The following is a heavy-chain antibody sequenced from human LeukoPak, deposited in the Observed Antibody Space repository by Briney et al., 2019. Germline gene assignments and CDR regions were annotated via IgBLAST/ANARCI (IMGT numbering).Heavy chain of an antibody. D-gene: IGHD3-9*01. V-gene: IGHV4-59*11. J-gene: IGHJ4*02. CDR1: GGPISSHY. Sequence: KPSETLSLTCTVSGGPISSHYWSWIRQPPGKGLEWIGYIHYSGSTSYNPSLKSRVTMSLDTSKNHFSLKLTSVTTADTAVYYCAREVVWSGYFEYWGQGVLVSVSS. CDR2: IHYSGST. CDR3: AREVVWSGYFEY.